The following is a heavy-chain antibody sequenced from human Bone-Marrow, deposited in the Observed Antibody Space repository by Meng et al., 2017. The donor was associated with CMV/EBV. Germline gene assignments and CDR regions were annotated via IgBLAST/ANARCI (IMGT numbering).Heavy chain of an antibody. CDR2: IIPIFGTA. CDR3: ARVGAGDADNWFDP. D-gene: IGHD7-27*01. CDR1: GGTFSSSA. Sequence: SVKVSCKASGGTFSSSAISWVRQAPGQGLEWMGGIIPIFGTANYAQKFQGRVTITTDESTSTAYMELSSLRSEDTAVYYCARVGAGDADNWFDPWGQGTLVTVSS. V-gene: IGHV1-69*05. J-gene: IGHJ5*02.